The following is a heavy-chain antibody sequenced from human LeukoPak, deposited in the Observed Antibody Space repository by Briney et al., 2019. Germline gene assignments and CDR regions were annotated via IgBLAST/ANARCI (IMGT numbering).Heavy chain of an antibody. J-gene: IGHJ4*02. CDR3: AREFSDTLQWLTIFDY. D-gene: IGHD6-19*01. CDR2: IYSGGTI. CDR1: GFTVSNNY. V-gene: IGHV3-69-1*02. Sequence: PGGSLRLSCAASGFTVSNNYLHWVRQAPGKGLEWVSVIYSGGTIYYADSVKGRFTISRDNAKNSLYLQMNSLRAEDTAVYYCAREFSDTLQWLTIFDYWGQGTLVTVFS.